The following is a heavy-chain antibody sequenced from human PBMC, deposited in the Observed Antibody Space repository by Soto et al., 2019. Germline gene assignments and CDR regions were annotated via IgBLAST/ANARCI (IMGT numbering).Heavy chain of an antibody. Sequence: QVQLQESGPGLVKPSEALSLTCTVSGGSIGNLYLSWIRQPPGKGLEWIGYIYNGGARNYHPSLKSRVIMSVDTSRTRFTLEVTSVTAAVSAVYYCATHSRDSGYGSSWGPGTLVTVSS. CDR1: GGSIGNLY. CDR2: IYNGGAR. V-gene: IGHV4-59*08. D-gene: IGHD5-12*01. CDR3: ATHSRDSGYGSS. J-gene: IGHJ5*02.